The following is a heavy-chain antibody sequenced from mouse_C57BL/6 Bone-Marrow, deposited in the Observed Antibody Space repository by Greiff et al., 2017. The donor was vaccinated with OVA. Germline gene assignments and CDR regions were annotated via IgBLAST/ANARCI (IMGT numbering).Heavy chain of an antibody. V-gene: IGHV1-63*01. Sequence: VKLMESGAELVRPGTSVKMSCKASGYTFTNYWIGWAKQRPGHGLAWIGDIYPGGGYTNYNEKFKGKATLTAAKSSSTAYMQFSSLTSEDSAIYYCARSGCYSFDYWGQGTTLTVSS. CDR2: IYPGGGYT. CDR3: ARSGCYSFDY. D-gene: IGHD1-1*01. CDR1: GYTFTNYW. J-gene: IGHJ2*01.